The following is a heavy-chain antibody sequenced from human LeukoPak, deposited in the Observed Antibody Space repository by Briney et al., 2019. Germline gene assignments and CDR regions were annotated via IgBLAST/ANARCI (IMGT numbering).Heavy chain of an antibody. V-gene: IGHV3-7*01. CDR1: GFTFSSYW. Sequence: PGGSLRLSCAASGFTFSSYWLSWVRQAPGKGLEWVANIKQDGSEKYYVDSVKGRFTISRDNAKNSLYLQMNSLRAEDTAVYYCAKDYPPFAGGYELDYWGQGTLVTVSS. CDR3: AKDYPPFAGGYELDY. D-gene: IGHD5-12*01. CDR2: IKQDGSEK. J-gene: IGHJ4*02.